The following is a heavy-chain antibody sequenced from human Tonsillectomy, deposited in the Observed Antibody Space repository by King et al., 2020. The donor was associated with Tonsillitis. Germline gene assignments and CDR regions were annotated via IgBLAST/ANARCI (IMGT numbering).Heavy chain of an antibody. CDR3: AKKLQGFFDY. V-gene: IGHV3-23*04. J-gene: IGHJ4*02. CDR2: ISGCGDTT. Sequence: VQLVESGGGLVQPGGSLRLSCAASGFIFSNYAMSWVRQAPGKGLEWVSAISGCGDTTYYADSVKVRFTIPVDNSKNTLYLQMNSLRDEDTAVYYCAKKLQGFFDYWGQGTLVTVAS. CDR1: GFIFSNYA.